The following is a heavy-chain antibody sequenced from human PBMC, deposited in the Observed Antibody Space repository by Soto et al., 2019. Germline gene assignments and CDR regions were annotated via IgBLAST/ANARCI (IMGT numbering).Heavy chain of an antibody. CDR3: AREAGDTAMEYFDY. CDR2: INHSGST. Sequence: SETLSLTCAVCGGSFSGYYWSWIRQPPGKGLEWIGEINHSGSTNYNPSLKSRVTISVDTSKNQFSLKLSSVTAADTAVYYCAREAGDTAMEYFDYWGQGTLVTVSS. D-gene: IGHD5-18*01. CDR1: GGSFSGYY. J-gene: IGHJ4*02. V-gene: IGHV4-34*01.